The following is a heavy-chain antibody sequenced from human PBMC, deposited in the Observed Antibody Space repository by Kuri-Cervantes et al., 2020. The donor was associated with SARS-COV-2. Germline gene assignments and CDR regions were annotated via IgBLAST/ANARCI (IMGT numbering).Heavy chain of an antibody. CDR1: GYTFTSYG. CDR2: ISAYNGNT. V-gene: IGHV1-18*04. CDR3: ARGIVVVPAAIDYLGFDY. J-gene: IGHJ4*02. Sequence: ASVKVSCKASGYTFTSYGISWVRQAPGQGLAWMGWISAYNGNTNYAQKLQGRVTMTTDTSTSTAYMELRSLRSDDTAVYYCARGIVVVPAAIDYLGFDYWGQGTLVTVSS. D-gene: IGHD2-2*01.